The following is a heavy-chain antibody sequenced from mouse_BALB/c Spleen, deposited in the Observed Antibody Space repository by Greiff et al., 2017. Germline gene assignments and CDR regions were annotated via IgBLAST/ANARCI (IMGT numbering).Heavy chain of an antibody. J-gene: IGHJ3*01. CDR1: GFTFSSYG. V-gene: IGHV5-6-3*01. Sequence: EVKLEESGGGLVQPGGSLKLSCAASGFTFSSYGMSWVRQTPDKRLELVATINSNGGSTYYPDSVKGRFTISRDNAKNTLYLQMSSLKSEDTAMYYCARDRYDVWFAYWGQGTLVTVSA. D-gene: IGHD2-14*01. CDR2: INSNGGST. CDR3: ARDRYDVWFAY.